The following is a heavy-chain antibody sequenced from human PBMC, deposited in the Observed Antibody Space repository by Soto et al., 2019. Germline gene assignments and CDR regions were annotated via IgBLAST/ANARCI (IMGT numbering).Heavy chain of an antibody. CDR3: ARDHYDILTGYSYDAFDI. Sequence: GSLRLSSAASGFTFSAYSMSWVRQAPGKGLEWVSHISVSGGNTNYADSVKGRFTISRDNSKITLYLQMNSLRAEDTAVYYCARDHYDILTGYSYDAFDIWGQGTMVTVSS. CDR2: ISVSGGNT. CDR1: GFTFSAYS. D-gene: IGHD3-9*01. V-gene: IGHV3-23*01. J-gene: IGHJ3*02.